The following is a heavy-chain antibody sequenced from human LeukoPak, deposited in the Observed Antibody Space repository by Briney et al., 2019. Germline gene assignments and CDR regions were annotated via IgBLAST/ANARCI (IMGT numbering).Heavy chain of an antibody. D-gene: IGHD2-21*02. V-gene: IGHV3-7*01. CDR2: IKQDGSEK. J-gene: IGHJ4*02. CDR1: GFSFSSYW. Sequence: GGSLRLSCAASGFSFSSYWMNWVRQAPGKGLEWVANIKQDGSEKFYVDSVKGRFTISRDNAKNSLYLQMDSLRAEDTAVYYCAREGVTDFDYWGQGTLVTVSS. CDR3: AREGVTDFDY.